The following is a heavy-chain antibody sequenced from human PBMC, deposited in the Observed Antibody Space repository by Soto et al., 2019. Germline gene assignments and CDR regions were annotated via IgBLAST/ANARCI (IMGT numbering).Heavy chain of an antibody. D-gene: IGHD3-10*01. V-gene: IGHV4-39*01. CDR2: IYYSGST. CDR1: GGSISSSSYY. J-gene: IGHJ5*02. CDR3: ARQRLWFGESLRWFDP. Sequence: PSETLSLTCTVSGGSISSSSYYWGWIRQPPGRGLEWIGSIYYSGSTYYNPSLKSRVTISVDTSKNQFSLKLSSVTAADTAVYYCARQRLWFGESLRWFDPWGQGTLVTVSS.